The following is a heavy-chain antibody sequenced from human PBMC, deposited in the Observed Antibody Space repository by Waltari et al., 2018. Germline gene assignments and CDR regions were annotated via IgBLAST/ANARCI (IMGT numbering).Heavy chain of an antibody. J-gene: IGHJ6*03. CDR3: ARSQAMDV. CDR2: INRDGSST. Sequence: EVQLVESGGGLVQPGGSLRLSCAASGFTFSDYWLYWVRQAPGKGLVWVSRINRDGSSTDYADSVKSRFTITRDNAKNTLYLQMNGLRAEDTAVYYCARSQAMDVWGRGSTVIVSS. V-gene: IGHV3-74*01. CDR1: GFTFSDYW.